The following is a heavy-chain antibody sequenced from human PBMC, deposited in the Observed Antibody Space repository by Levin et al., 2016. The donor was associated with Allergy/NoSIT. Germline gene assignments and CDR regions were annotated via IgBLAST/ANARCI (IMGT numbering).Heavy chain of an antibody. CDR1: GITFTNAW. D-gene: IGHD2/OR15-2a*01. CDR3: ARTVVIVGFDV. J-gene: IGHJ5*02. V-gene: IGHV3-7*03. Sequence: GESLKISCAASGITFTNAWMSWVRQAPGKGLEWVAYINQDGSVTHHVESEKGRFTISRDNAKNSLYLQINSLRTEDTAIYYCARTVVIVGFDVWGQGTLVTASS. CDR2: INQDGSVT.